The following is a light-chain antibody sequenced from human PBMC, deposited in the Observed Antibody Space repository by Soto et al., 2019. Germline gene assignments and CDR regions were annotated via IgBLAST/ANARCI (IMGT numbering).Light chain of an antibody. CDR2: NNN. Sequence: SSNIGTNAVNWYQQLPGTAPKLLIYNNNQRPSGVPDRFSGSKSGTSASLAISGLXXXXEADYYCAAWDDSLNGYVFGTGTKVTV. CDR1: SSNIGTNA. V-gene: IGLV1-44*01. J-gene: IGLJ1*01. CDR3: AAWDDSLNGYV.